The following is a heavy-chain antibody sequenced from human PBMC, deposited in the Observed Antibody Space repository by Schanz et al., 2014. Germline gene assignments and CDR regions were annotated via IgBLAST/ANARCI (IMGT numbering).Heavy chain of an antibody. J-gene: IGHJ3*02. CDR2: ISAYNGNS. CDR3: ARNIIATARAYDI. V-gene: IGHV1-18*04. Sequence: QGQLVQSASELKKPGASVKVSCKASGYTFSSHGISWVRQAPGQGLEWMGWISAYNGNSEYARKFQGRVTLTTDTSTSTAYMELRSLRSDDTAVYYCARNIIATARAYDIWGQGTMVTVSS. D-gene: IGHD6-13*01. CDR1: GYTFSSHG.